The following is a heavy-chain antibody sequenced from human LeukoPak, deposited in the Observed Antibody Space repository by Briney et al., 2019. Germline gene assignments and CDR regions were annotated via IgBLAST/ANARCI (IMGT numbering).Heavy chain of an antibody. Sequence: GGSLRLSCAASGFTFSSYSMNWVRQAPGKGLEWVSYISSSSSTIYYADSVKGRFTISRDNAKNSLYLQMNSLRAEDTAVYYCARGSQLLSFDYWGQGTLVTVSS. V-gene: IGHV3-48*04. CDR3: ARGSQLLSFDY. D-gene: IGHD2-2*01. J-gene: IGHJ4*02. CDR2: ISSSSSTI. CDR1: GFTFSSYS.